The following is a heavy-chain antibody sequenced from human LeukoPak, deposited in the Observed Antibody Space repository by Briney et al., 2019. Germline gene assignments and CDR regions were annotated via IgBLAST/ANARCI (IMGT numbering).Heavy chain of an antibody. CDR2: ISSSSSYI. Sequence: GGSLRLSCAVSGFTFNNYWMSWVRQAPGKGLEWVSSISSSSSYIYYADSVKGRFTISRDNAKNSLYLQMNSLRAEDTAVYYCARALRAVAFDYWGQGTLVTVSS. CDR1: GFTFNNYW. D-gene: IGHD6-19*01. CDR3: ARALRAVAFDY. J-gene: IGHJ4*02. V-gene: IGHV3-21*01.